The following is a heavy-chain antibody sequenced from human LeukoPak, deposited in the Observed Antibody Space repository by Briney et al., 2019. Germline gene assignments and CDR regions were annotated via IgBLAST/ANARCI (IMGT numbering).Heavy chain of an antibody. CDR1: GYTFTGYY. CDR2: INPNNGGT. CDR3: ARGSVAGTGDY. Sequence: GASVKVSCKASGYTFTGYYMHWVRQAPGQGLEWMGRINPNNGGTNYAQKFQGRVTMTRDTSISTAYMGLSRLRSDDTAVYYCARGSVAGTGDYWGQGTLVTVSS. D-gene: IGHD6-19*01. J-gene: IGHJ4*02. V-gene: IGHV1-2*06.